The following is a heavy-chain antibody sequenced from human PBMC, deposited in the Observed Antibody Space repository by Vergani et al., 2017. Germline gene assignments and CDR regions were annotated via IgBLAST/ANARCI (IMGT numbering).Heavy chain of an antibody. D-gene: IGHD2-2*01. CDR2: IIPIFGTA. CDR1: GGTFSSYA. J-gene: IGHJ5*02. Sequence: QVQLVQSGAEVKKPGSSVKVSCKASGGTFSSYAISWVRQAPGQGLEWMGRIIPIFGTANYAQKFQGRVTITADESTSTAYMELSSLRSEDTAVYYSARDLRGIVVVPENWFDPWGQGTLVTVSS. CDR3: ARDLRGIVVVPENWFDP. V-gene: IGHV1-69*18.